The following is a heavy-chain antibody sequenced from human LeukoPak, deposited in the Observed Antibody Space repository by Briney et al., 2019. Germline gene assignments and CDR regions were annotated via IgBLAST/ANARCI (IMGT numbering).Heavy chain of an antibody. CDR1: GGSISSSSYY. D-gene: IGHD2-15*01. CDR2: IYYSGST. CDR3: AGGYCSGGSCYSIDY. V-gene: IGHV4-39*07. Sequence: PSETLSLTCTVSGGSISSSSYYWGWIRQPPGKGLVWIGSIYYSGSTYYNPSLKSRVTISVDTSKNQFSLKLSSVTAADTAVYYCAGGYCSGGSCYSIDYWGQGTLVTVSS. J-gene: IGHJ4*02.